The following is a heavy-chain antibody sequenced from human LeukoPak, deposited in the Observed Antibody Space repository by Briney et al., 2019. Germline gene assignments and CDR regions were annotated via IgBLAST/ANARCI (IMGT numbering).Heavy chain of an antibody. Sequence: GGSLRLSCAASGFTFSSYSMNWVRQAPGKGLEWVSSISSSSSYIYYADSVKGRFTISRDNAKNSLYLQMNSLRAEDTTVYYCARRAGAYSHPYDYWGQGTLVTVSS. D-gene: IGHD4/OR15-4a*01. CDR2: ISSSSSYI. CDR1: GFTFSSYS. J-gene: IGHJ4*02. CDR3: ARRAGAYSHPYDY. V-gene: IGHV3-21*01.